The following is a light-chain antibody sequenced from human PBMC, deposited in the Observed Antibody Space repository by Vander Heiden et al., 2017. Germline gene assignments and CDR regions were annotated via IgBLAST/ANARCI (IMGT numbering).Light chain of an antibody. CDR2: SNN. Sequence: QSVLTQPLSASGNPGQRVTISCSGSSSNIGSNTVNWYQQLPGTAPKLLIYSNNQRPSGVPDRFSGSKSGTSASLAISGLQSEDEADYYCAAWDDSLNGHVVFGGGTKLTVL. CDR3: AAWDDSLNGHVV. CDR1: SSNIGSNT. J-gene: IGLJ2*01. V-gene: IGLV1-44*01.